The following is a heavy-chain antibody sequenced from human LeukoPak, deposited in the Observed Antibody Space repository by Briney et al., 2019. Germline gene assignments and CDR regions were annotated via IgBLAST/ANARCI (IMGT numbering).Heavy chain of an antibody. CDR3: ARDERAAAAGTTGYFDY. Sequence: ASVKVSCKASGYTFTRYYMHWVRQAPGQGLEWMGIINPSGGNTNYAQKFQGRVTMTRDMSTSTVYMELSSLRSEDTAVYYCARDERAAAAGTTGYFDYWGQGTLVTVSS. CDR2: INPSGGNT. J-gene: IGHJ4*02. D-gene: IGHD6-13*01. CDR1: GYTFTRYY. V-gene: IGHV1-46*01.